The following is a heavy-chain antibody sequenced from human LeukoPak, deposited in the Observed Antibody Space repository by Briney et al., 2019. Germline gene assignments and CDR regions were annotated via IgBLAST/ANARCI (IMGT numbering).Heavy chain of an antibody. CDR3: TRERRGSYHAFDY. D-gene: IGHD3-16*02. J-gene: IGHJ4*02. Sequence: GGSLRLSCASSGFSFSNYYMSWVRQAPGKGLEWISYITTSGSSTNYADSVKGRFTISRDNAKNSVVLQMNSLRTEDTAVYYCTRERRGSYHAFDYWGQGTLVTASS. CDR1: GFSFSNYY. V-gene: IGHV3-11*01. CDR2: ITTSGSST.